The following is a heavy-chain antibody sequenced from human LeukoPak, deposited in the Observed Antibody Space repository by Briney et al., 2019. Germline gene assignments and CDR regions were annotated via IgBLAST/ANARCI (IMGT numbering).Heavy chain of an antibody. D-gene: IGHD6-19*01. CDR3: ARGSTYSSGWYTGFDY. V-gene: IGHV3-23*01. CDR2: ISGSGGST. J-gene: IGHJ4*02. Sequence: PGGSLRLSCAASGFTFSSYGMSWVRQAPGKGLEWVSAISGSGGSTYYADSVKGRFTISRDNAKKSVYLQMNSLRAEDTAVYYCARGSTYSSGWYTGFDYWGQGTLVTVSS. CDR1: GFTFSSYG.